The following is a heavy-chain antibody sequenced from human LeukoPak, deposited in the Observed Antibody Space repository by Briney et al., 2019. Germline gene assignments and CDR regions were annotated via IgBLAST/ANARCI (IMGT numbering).Heavy chain of an antibody. J-gene: IGHJ4*02. V-gene: IGHV3-30-3*01. CDR1: GFTFSSYA. CDR3: ARAGYDILTGYYYYFDY. D-gene: IGHD3-9*01. CDR2: KSYDGSNK. Sequence: GGSLRLSCAASGFTFSSYAMHWVRQAPGKGLEWVAVKSYDGSNKYYADSVKGRFTISRDNSKNTLYLQMNSLRAEDTAVYYCARAGYDILTGYYYYFDYWGQGTLVTVSS.